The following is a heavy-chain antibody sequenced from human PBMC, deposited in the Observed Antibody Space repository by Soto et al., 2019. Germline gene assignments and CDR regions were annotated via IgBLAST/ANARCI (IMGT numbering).Heavy chain of an antibody. V-gene: IGHV3-23*01. D-gene: IGHD3-10*01. CDR1: GFTFNSYA. J-gene: IGHJ5*02. CDR3: AKEPYYYASGTSQSWFDP. Sequence: PGGSLRLSCAASGFTFNSYAMSWVRQAPGKGLEWVSDISGSGGSTYYADSVKGRFTISRDNSKNTLYLQMNSLRAEDTAVYYCAKEPYYYASGTSQSWFDPWGQGTLVTVSS. CDR2: ISGSGGST.